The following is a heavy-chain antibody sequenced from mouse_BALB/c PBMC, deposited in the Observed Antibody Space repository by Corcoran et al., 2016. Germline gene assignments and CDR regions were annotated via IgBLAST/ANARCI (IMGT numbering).Heavy chain of an antibody. V-gene: IGHV1-9*01. CDR1: GYTFSSYW. CDR3: ARSNYGNFAY. Sequence: QVQLQQSGAELMKPGASVKISCKATGYTFSSYWIEWVKQRPGHGLEWIGEILPGSGSTNYNEEFKGKATFTADSSSNTAYMQLSSLTSEDSVVYYCARSNYGNFAYWGQGTLVTVSA. J-gene: IGHJ3*01. D-gene: IGHD2-1*01. CDR2: ILPGSGST.